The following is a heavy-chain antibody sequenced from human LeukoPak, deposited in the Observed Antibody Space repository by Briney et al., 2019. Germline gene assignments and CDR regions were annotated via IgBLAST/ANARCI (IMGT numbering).Heavy chain of an antibody. CDR2: INTDGSST. Sequence: GGSLRLSCAVSGFPFSSYWMDWVRQAPGKGPVWVSRINTDGSSTDYADSVKGRFTISRDNAKNTLYPQMNSLTADDTAIYYCARDASLYYVDHWGQGTLVTVSS. CDR3: ARDASLYYVDH. CDR1: GFPFSSYW. J-gene: IGHJ4*02. V-gene: IGHV3-74*01.